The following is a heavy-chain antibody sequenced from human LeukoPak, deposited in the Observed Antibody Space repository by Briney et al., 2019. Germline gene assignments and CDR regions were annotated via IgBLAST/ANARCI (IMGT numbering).Heavy chain of an antibody. D-gene: IGHD1-26*01. J-gene: IGHJ6*02. CDR1: GFTFSSYG. CDR3: AKDSSGSYLYYYYYYGMDV. CDR2: IAYDGSNK. Sequence: GGSLRLSRAASGFTFSSYGMHWVRQAPGKGLEWVAVIAYDGSNKYYADSVKGRFTISRDNSKNTLYLQMNSLGAEDTAVYYCAKDSSGSYLYYYYYYGMDVWGQGTTVTVSS. V-gene: IGHV3-30*18.